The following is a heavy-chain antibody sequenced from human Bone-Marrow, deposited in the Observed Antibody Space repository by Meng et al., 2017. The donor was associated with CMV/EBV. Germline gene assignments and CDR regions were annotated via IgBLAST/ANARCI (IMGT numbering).Heavy chain of an antibody. J-gene: IGHJ5*02. CDR1: GFTFSSYS. V-gene: IGHV3-43*01. CDR3: AKDSLGGSSWYGGWFDP. D-gene: IGHD6-13*01. CDR2: ISWDGGST. Sequence: GGSLRLSCAASGFTFSSYSMHWVRQAPGKGLEWVSLISWDGGSTYYADSVKGRFTISRDNSKNSLYLQMNSLRTEDTALYYCAKDSLGGSSWYGGWFDPWGQGTLVTVSS.